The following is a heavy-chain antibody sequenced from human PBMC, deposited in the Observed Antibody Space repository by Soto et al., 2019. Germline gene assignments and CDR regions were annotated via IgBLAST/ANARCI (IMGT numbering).Heavy chain of an antibody. D-gene: IGHD3-22*01. CDR2: ISGSGGST. V-gene: IGHV3-23*01. J-gene: IGHJ4*02. CDR1: GFTFSSYA. CDR3: AKDLVYYYDSSGHY. Sequence: GSLRLSCAASGFTFSSYAMSWVRQAPGKGLEWVSAISGSGGSTYYADSVKGRFTISRDNSKNTLYLQMNSLRAEDTAVYYCAKDLVYYYDSSGHYWGQGTLVTVSS.